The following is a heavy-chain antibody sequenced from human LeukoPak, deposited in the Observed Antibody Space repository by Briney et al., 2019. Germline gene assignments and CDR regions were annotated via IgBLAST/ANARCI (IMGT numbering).Heavy chain of an antibody. Sequence: ASVKVSCKASGYTFTSYGISWVRQAPGQGLEWMGWISAYNGNTNYAQKLQGRVTMTTEPSTSTAFLEVGGLRTDHPAVYYCARSRFLEWLFGYYYYYMDVWGKGTTVTVSS. J-gene: IGHJ6*03. CDR3: ARSRFLEWLFGYYYYYMDV. D-gene: IGHD3-3*01. CDR2: ISAYNGNT. CDR1: GYTFTSYG. V-gene: IGHV1-18*01.